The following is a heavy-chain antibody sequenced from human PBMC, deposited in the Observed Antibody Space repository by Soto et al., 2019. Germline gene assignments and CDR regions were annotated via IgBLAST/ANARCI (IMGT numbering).Heavy chain of an antibody. CDR2: IIPISGAA. J-gene: IGHJ4*02. CDR3: ARDMTRTVVPYFDF. V-gene: IGHV1-69*06. CDR1: GGTFSNYV. Sequence: SVKVSCKAPGGTFSNYVVNWVRQAPGQGLEWMGRIIPISGAANYAQKFQGRVTITADKSTSTSYMELSSLRSEDTAVYYCARDMTRTVVPYFDFWGQGTLVTVSS. D-gene: IGHD1-7*01.